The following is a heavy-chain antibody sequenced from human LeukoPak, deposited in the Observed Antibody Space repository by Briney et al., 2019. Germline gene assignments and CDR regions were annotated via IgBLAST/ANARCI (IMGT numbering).Heavy chain of an antibody. V-gene: IGHV3-23*01. J-gene: IGHJ5*02. CDR3: AKGGYCSTTSCYVGWFDP. D-gene: IGHD2-2*01. CDR2: ISGGGGST. Sequence: GGSLRLSCAASGFTFSSYVMNWVRQAPGKGLEWVSVISGGGGSTYYADSVKGRFTISRDNSKNTLYLQMNSLRAEDTAVYYCAKGGYCSTTSCYVGWFDPWGKGPPVTASS. CDR1: GFTFSSYV.